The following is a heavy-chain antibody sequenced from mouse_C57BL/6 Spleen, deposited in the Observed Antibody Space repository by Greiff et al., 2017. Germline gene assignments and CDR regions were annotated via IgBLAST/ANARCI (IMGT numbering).Heavy chain of an antibody. Sequence: VQLQQSGAELVRPGTSVKMSCKASGYTFTNYWLGWAKQRPGHGLAWIGDIYPGGGYSNYNEKSQGKATLTADNSSSTAYMQCSSLTSEVSASYYCARGRDAYVDYWGQGTTLTVSS. J-gene: IGHJ2*01. V-gene: IGHV1-63*01. CDR2: IYPGGGYS. CDR1: GYTFTNYW. CDR3: ARGRDAYVDY.